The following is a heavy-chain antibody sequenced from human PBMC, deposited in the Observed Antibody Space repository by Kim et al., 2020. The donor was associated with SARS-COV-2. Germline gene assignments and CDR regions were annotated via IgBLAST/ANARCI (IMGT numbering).Heavy chain of an antibody. J-gene: IGHJ3*02. V-gene: IGHV1-18*01. CDR3: ARDGDSPSDAFDI. Sequence: YAQKLQGRVTMTTDTSTSTAYMELRSLRSDDTAVYYCARDGDSPSDAFDIWGQGTMVTVSS. D-gene: IGHD4-17*01.